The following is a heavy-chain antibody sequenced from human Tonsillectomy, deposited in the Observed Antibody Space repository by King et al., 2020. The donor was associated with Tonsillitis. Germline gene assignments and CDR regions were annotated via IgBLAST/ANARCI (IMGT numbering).Heavy chain of an antibody. Sequence: QLVQSGGGVVQPGRSLRLSCAASGFTFSGYAMHWVRQAPGKGLEWVAVISYDGTNKYYADSVKGRFTISRDNSKNRLYLQMNSLRAEDTAVYYCARVMIAVGGSLFDYWGQGTLVTVSS. J-gene: IGHJ4*02. CDR3: ARVMIAVGGSLFDY. V-gene: IGHV3-30-3*01. CDR2: ISYDGTNK. CDR1: GFTFSGYA. D-gene: IGHD6-19*01.